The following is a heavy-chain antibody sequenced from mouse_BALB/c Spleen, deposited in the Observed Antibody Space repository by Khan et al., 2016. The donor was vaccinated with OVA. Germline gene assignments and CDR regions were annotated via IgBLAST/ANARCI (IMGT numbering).Heavy chain of an antibody. J-gene: IGHJ2*01. CDR2: INPHIGET. CDR1: GYSFTGYF. D-gene: IGHD1-1*01. V-gene: IGHV1-20*02. Sequence: VQLQQSGPELVKPGASVKISCKASGYSFTGYFMNWVMQSHGKSLEWIGRINPHIGETFYNQKFKVKATLTVDKSSSTAHMELRSLASEDSAVYNCEGSYGSAIDYGGQGTTLKVSS. CDR3: EGSYGSAIDY.